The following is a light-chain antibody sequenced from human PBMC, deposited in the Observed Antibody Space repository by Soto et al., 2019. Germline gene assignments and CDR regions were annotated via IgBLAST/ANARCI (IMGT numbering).Light chain of an antibody. CDR1: NIGSKS. CDR2: DDS. V-gene: IGLV3-21*02. CDR3: QVWDSSSDLVV. Sequence: SYELTQPPSVSVAPGQTARITCGGNNIGSKSVHWYQQKPGQAPVLVVYDDSDRPSGIPERFSGSNSENTATLTISRVEDGDEADYYCQVWDSSSDLVVFGGGTKLTVL. J-gene: IGLJ2*01.